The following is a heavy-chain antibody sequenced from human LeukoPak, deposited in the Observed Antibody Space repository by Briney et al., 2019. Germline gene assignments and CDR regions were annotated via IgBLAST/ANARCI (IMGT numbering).Heavy chain of an antibody. V-gene: IGHV5-51*01. Sequence: GESLQISCKGSGYSFTNYWIGWGRQLPGKGLEWMGIMYPGDSDTRYNPSFQGQVTISADKSINTAYLQWSSLKASDIAMYYCARQRSSWGCGTFDVWGQGTMVTVSS. D-gene: IGHD7-27*01. CDR3: ARQRSSWGCGTFDV. CDR2: MYPGDSDT. CDR1: GYSFTNYW. J-gene: IGHJ3*01.